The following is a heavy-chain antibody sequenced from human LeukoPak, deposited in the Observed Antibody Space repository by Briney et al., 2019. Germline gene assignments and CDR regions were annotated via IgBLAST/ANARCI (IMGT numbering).Heavy chain of an antibody. CDR2: IYYSGST. Sequence: SETLSLTCSVSGGSISSSIYYWGWIRQPPGKGLEWIGSIYYSGSTYYNPSLKSRVTISVDTSKNQFSLKLRSVTAADMAVYYCARRLGGSGSYYYWGQGTLVTVSS. CDR1: GGSISSSIYY. J-gene: IGHJ4*02. V-gene: IGHV4-39*01. CDR3: ARRLGGSGSYYY. D-gene: IGHD3-10*01.